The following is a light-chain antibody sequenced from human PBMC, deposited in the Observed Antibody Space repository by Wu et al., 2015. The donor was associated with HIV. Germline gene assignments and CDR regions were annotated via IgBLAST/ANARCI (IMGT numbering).Light chain of an antibody. CDR2: DAS. Sequence: DIQMTQSPSSLSASVGDRVNFTCQASQDIRNFLNWYQQKPGKAPKLLIYDASKLETGVPSRFSGSGSGTDFTFTITSLQPEDIATYYCQQYDDLLFTFGPGTKVDIK. CDR3: QQYDDLLFT. V-gene: IGKV1-33*01. CDR1: QDIRNF. J-gene: IGKJ3*01.